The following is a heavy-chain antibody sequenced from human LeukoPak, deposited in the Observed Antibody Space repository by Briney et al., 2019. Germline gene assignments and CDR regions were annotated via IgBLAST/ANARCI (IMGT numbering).Heavy chain of an antibody. J-gene: IGHJ4*02. D-gene: IGHD3-22*01. CDR1: GGSFSGYY. CDR3: ARSLTWYYYDSSGYLFDY. CDR2: INHSGST. V-gene: IGHV4-34*01. Sequence: SETLSLTCAVYGGSFSGYYWSWIRQPPGKGLEWIGEINHSGSTNYNPSLKSRVTISVDTSKNQFSLELSSVTAADTAVYYCARSLTWYYYDSSGYLFDYWGQGTLVTVSS.